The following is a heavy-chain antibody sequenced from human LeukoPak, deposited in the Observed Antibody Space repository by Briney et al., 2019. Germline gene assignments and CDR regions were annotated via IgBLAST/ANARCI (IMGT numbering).Heavy chain of an antibody. J-gene: IGHJ6*03. Sequence: SETLSLTCGVYGGSFSGYYWSWIRQPPGKGLEWIGEINHSGSTNYNPSLKSRVTISVDTSKNQFSLKLSSVTAADTAVYYCARGGRVGGPYYYYFYMDVWGKGTTVTVSS. D-gene: IGHD3-10*01. V-gene: IGHV4-34*01. CDR1: GGSFSGYY. CDR2: INHSGST. CDR3: ARGGRVGGPYYYYFYMDV.